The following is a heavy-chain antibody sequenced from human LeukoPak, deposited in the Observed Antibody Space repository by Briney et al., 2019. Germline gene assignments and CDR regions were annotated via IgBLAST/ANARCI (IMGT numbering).Heavy chain of an antibody. CDR2: IIPIFGTA. Sequence: WASVNVSCKASGGTFSSYAISWVRQAPGQGLEWMGGIIPIFGTANYAQKFQGRVTITADESTSTAYMELSSLRSEDTAVYYCARDKGYYYGSGSFSYGMDVWGQGTTVTVSS. J-gene: IGHJ6*02. V-gene: IGHV1-69*13. CDR3: ARDKGYYYGSGSFSYGMDV. D-gene: IGHD3-10*01. CDR1: GGTFSSYA.